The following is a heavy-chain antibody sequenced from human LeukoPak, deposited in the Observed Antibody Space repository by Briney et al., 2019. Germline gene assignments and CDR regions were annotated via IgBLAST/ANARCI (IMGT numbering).Heavy chain of an antibody. Sequence: ASVMVSCKASGYTFTGYYMHWVRQAPGQGLEWMGWINPNSGGTNYAQKFQGKVTMTRDTSISTAYMELSRLRSDDTAVYYCARSRSRDCSSTSCYSYGLDYWGQGTLVTVSS. CDR1: GYTFTGYY. J-gene: IGHJ4*02. CDR2: INPNSGGT. V-gene: IGHV1-2*02. D-gene: IGHD2-2*01. CDR3: ARSRSRDCSSTSCYSYGLDY.